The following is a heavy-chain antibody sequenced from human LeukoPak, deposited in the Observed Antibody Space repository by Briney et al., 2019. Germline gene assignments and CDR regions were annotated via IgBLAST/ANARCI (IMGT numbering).Heavy chain of an antibody. CDR2: IYYSGST. D-gene: IGHD2-2*01. V-gene: IGHV4-59*08. CDR1: GGSITSYY. Sequence: PSETLSLTCTVSGGSITSYYWSWIRQPPGRGLEWIGYIYYSGSTNYNPSLKSRVTISVDTSKKQFSLKLSSVTAADTAVYFCARQGGFASSAGVWGKGTTVTVSS. CDR3: ARQGGFASSAGV. J-gene: IGHJ6*04.